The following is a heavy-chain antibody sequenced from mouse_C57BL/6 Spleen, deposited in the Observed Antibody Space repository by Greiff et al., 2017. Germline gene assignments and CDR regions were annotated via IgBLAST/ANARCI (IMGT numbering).Heavy chain of an antibody. CDR3: ARKDYSNDEYFDV. J-gene: IGHJ1*03. V-gene: IGHV1-18*01. CDR1: GYTFTDYN. Sequence: VQLQQSGPELVKPGASVKIPCKASGYTFTDYNMDWVKQSHGKSLEWIGDINPNNGGTIYNQTFKGKATLTVDKSSSTAYMELRSLTSEDTAVYYCARKDYSNDEYFDVWGTGTTVTVSS. CDR2: INPNNGGT. D-gene: IGHD2-12*01.